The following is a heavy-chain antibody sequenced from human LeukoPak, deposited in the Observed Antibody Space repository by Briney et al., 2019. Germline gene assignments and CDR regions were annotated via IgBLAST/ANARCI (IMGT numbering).Heavy chain of an antibody. CDR2: IYYSGST. CDR3: ARQRDYYDNSGRALNYFDY. D-gene: IGHD3-22*01. V-gene: IGHV4-39*01. Sequence: SETLSLTCTVSGGSISSSSYYWGWIRQPPGKGLEWIGSIYYSGSTYYNPSLKSRVIISGDMSKNQFSLKMTSVTAADTAVYYCARQRDYYDNSGRALNYFDYWGQGTLVTVSS. CDR1: GGSISSSSYY. J-gene: IGHJ4*02.